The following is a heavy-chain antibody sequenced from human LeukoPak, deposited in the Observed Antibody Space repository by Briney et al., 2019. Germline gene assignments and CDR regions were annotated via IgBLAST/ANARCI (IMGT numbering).Heavy chain of an antibody. D-gene: IGHD4-17*01. CDR1: GFTFSSYA. Sequence: GGSLRLSCAASGFTFSSYAMSWVRQAPGKGLEWVSAISGSGGSTYYADSVKGRSTISRDNSKNTLYLQMNSLRAEDTAVYYCAKDSATAYYYYYGMDVWGQGTTVTVSS. CDR3: AKDSATAYYYYYGMDV. CDR2: ISGSGGST. V-gene: IGHV3-23*01. J-gene: IGHJ6*02.